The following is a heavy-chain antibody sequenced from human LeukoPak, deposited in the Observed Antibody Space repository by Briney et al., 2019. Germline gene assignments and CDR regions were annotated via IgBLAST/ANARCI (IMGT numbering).Heavy chain of an antibody. V-gene: IGHV1-69*13. D-gene: IGHD2-21*02. Sequence: SVNVSCTASGGTFSSYAISWVRQAPGQGLEWMGGIIPIFGTANYAQKFQGRVTITADESTSTAYMELSSLRSEDTAVYYCARWVVVTASDYYYYGMDVWGQGTTVTVSS. CDR3: ARWVVVTASDYYYYGMDV. CDR1: GGTFSSYA. CDR2: IIPIFGTA. J-gene: IGHJ6*02.